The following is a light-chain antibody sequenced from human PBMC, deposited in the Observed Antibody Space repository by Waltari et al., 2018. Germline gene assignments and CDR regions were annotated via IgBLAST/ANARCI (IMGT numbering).Light chain of an antibody. CDR2: DAS. CDR1: QIINNY. CDR3: QQRGNWPIT. J-gene: IGKJ5*01. V-gene: IGKV3-11*01. Sequence: EIVLTQSPATLSLSPGKRATLPCRASQIINNYLAWYHQKPGQAPRLLIYDASNRATGVPARFSGSGSGTDFTLTISSLEPEDLGVYYCQQRGNWPITFGQGTRLEI.